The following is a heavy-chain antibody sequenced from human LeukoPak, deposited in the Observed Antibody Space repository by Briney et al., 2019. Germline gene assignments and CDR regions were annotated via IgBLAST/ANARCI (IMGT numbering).Heavy chain of an antibody. CDR2: IYGSGTI. CDR1: GGSISTYY. D-gene: IGHD3-10*01. Sequence: SETLSLTCTVSGGSISTYYWSWIRQPAGKGPEWIGRIYGSGTITYNPSLKSRVIMSVDTSNNQFSLRLTSVTAADTAMYYCTRDSGTTGEVKFDPWGQGILVTVSS. J-gene: IGHJ5*02. V-gene: IGHV4-4*07. CDR3: TRDSGTTGEVKFDP.